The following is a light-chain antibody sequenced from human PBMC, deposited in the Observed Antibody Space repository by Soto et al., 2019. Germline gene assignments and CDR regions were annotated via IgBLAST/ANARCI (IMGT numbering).Light chain of an antibody. Sequence: QPALTQPRSVSASPGQSVTISCTGTSSGVGGYDYVSWYQQHPGKAPKLMIYDVTKRPSGVPDRFSGSKSGNTASLTISGLQAEDEADYYCSSYTSSTDYVFGTGTKVTVL. J-gene: IGLJ1*01. CDR2: DVT. CDR1: SSGVGGYDY. CDR3: SSYTSSTDYV. V-gene: IGLV2-11*01.